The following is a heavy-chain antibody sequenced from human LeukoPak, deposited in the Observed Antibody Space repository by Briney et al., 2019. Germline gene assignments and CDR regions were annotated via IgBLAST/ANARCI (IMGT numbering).Heavy chain of an antibody. D-gene: IGHD1-26*01. CDR1: VYTFTGYY. Sequence: ASVKVSCKASVYTFTGYYMHWVRQAPGQGLEWMGWIHPNSGGTNYAQKFQGRVTMTRDTSISTAYMELSRLRSDDTAVYYCASVILGLLDAFDIWGQGTMVTVSS. J-gene: IGHJ3*02. V-gene: IGHV1-2*02. CDR2: IHPNSGGT. CDR3: ASVILGLLDAFDI.